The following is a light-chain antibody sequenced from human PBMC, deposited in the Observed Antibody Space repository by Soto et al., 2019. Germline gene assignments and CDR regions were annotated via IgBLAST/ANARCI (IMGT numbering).Light chain of an antibody. CDR1: QGISRY. J-gene: IGKJ3*01. CDR2: GPS. Sequence: IQLTQSPSSLSASVGDRDTITCRASQGISRYLAWYQQKPEKAPKLLIFGPSTLHSGVPSRFSGSGSGTDFTLTICRLQPEDFSSYYCQQHNSYTFGPGTKVDI. V-gene: IGKV1-9*01. CDR3: QQHNSYT.